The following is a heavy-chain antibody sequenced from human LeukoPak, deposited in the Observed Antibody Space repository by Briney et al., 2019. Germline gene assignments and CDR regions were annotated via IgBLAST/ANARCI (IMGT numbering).Heavy chain of an antibody. CDR2: INHSGST. D-gene: IGHD6-6*01. V-gene: IGHV4-34*01. Sequence: SETLSLTCAVYGGSFSGYYWSWIRQPPGKGLEWIGEINHSGSTNYNPSLKNRVTISVDTSKNQFSLKLSSVTAADTAVYYCARQQLVLWVNWFDPWGQGTLVTVSS. CDR1: GGSFSGYY. J-gene: IGHJ5*02. CDR3: ARQQLVLWVNWFDP.